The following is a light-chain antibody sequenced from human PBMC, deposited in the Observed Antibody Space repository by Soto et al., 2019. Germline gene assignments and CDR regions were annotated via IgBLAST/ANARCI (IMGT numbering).Light chain of an antibody. CDR3: QQYNSYST. CDR1: QSITNW. CDR2: DAS. J-gene: IGKJ1*01. Sequence: DIQMTQSPSTLSASVGDRVTITCRASQSITNWLAWYQLKPGKAPKVLISDASSLESGVPSRFSGSGSGTEFTLTISSLQPDDFATYYCQQYNSYSTFGQGTKVEIK. V-gene: IGKV1-5*01.